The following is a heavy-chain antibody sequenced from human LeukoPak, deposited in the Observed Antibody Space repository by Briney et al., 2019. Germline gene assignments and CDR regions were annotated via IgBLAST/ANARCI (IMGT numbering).Heavy chain of an antibody. J-gene: IGHJ1*01. D-gene: IGHD2-2*01. Sequence: PSETLSLTCAVYGGSFSGHYWSWIRQPPGKGLEWIGEINHSGSTNYNPSLKSRVTISVDTSKNQFSLKLSSVTAADTAVYYCARGGRYQLLTLHLLGCFQHWGQGTLVTVSS. CDR3: ARGGRYQLLTLHLLGCFQH. CDR2: INHSGST. V-gene: IGHV4-34*01. CDR1: GGSFSGHY.